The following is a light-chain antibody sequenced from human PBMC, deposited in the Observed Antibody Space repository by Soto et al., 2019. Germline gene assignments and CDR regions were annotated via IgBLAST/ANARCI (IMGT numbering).Light chain of an antibody. J-gene: IGLJ3*02. V-gene: IGLV1-40*01. CDR1: SSNIGAGYD. CDR2: GNS. Sequence: QSVLTQPPSVSGAPGQRVTISCTGSSSNIGAGYDVHWYQQLPVTAPKLLIYGNSNRLSGVPDRFSGSKSGTSASLAITGLQAEDEADYYCQSYDSSLSVVFGGGTKLTVL. CDR3: QSYDSSLSVV.